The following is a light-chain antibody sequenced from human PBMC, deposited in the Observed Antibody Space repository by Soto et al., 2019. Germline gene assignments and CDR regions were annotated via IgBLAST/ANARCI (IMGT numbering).Light chain of an antibody. CDR3: SSYAGSNYV. V-gene: IGLV2-8*01. CDR2: EVS. Sequence: QSVLNQPPSGPGSPGQSVTISCTGTSSYVGGYNYVSWYQQHPGKATKLMIYEVSKRPSGVPDRFSRSKSGNTASPSVSGLQAEDEADYYCSSYAGSNYVFGTGTKVTVL. CDR1: SSYVGGYNY. J-gene: IGLJ1*01.